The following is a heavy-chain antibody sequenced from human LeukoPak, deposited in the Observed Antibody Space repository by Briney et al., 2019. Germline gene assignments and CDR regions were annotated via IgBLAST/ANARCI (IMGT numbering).Heavy chain of an antibody. CDR2: IYYSGTT. D-gene: IGHD3-3*01. J-gene: IGHJ5*02. CDR3: ARLKRISIFGVIITPFDP. CDR1: GDSMSSSDSY. Sequence: PSETLSLTCAVSGDSMSSSDSYWAWVRQPPGKGLEWIGSIYYSGTTYYKASLKGRLTISVDTSQNHFPLKLTSVTAADTAVYFCARLKRISIFGVIITPFDPWGQGTLVSVSS. V-gene: IGHV4-39*02.